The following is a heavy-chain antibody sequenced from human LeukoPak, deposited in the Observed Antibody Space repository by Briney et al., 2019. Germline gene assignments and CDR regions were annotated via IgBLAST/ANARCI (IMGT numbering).Heavy chain of an antibody. J-gene: IGHJ5*02. CDR3: AKETNSGATSYNWFDP. Sequence: GGSLRLSCAASGFTFSSYAMSWLRQAPGKGLEWVSAISGSGGSTYYADSVKGRFTISRDNSKNTLYLQMNSLRAEDTAVYYCAKETNSGATSYNWFDPWGQGTLVTVSS. CDR2: ISGSGGST. CDR1: GFTFSSYA. D-gene: IGHD1-26*01. V-gene: IGHV3-23*01.